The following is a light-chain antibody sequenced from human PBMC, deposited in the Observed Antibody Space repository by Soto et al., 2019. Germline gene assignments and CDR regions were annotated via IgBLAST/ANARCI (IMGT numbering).Light chain of an antibody. J-gene: IGLJ3*02. V-gene: IGLV2-14*03. CDR2: DVS. CDR1: SSDVGNYNY. CDR3: NSYTSISTGV. Sequence: QSVLTQPASVSGSPGQSITISCTGTSSDVGNYNYVSWFQQHPGKAPKVMIYDVSNRPSGISDRFSGSKSGNTASLTISGLQAEDEADYYCNSYTSISTGVFGGGTKLTVL.